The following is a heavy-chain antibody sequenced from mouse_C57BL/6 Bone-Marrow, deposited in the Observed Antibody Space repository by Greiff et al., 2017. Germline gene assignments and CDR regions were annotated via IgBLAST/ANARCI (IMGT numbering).Heavy chain of an antibody. V-gene: IGHV1-76*01. CDR1: GYTFTDYY. J-gene: IGHJ2*01. CDR2: IYPGSGNT. CDR3: ASLYGSSPVYFDY. D-gene: IGHD1-1*01. Sequence: QVQLQQSGAELVRPGASVKLSCTASGYTFTDYYINWVKQRPGQGLEWIARIYPGSGNTYYNEKFKGKATLTAEKSSSTAYMQLSSLTSEDSAVYFGASLYGSSPVYFDYWGQGTTLTVSS.